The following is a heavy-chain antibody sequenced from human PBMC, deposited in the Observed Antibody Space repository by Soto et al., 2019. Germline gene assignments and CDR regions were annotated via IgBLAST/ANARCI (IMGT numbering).Heavy chain of an antibody. Sequence: QVQLQESGPGLVKPSHTLSLTCTVSGGSISSGDYYWSWIRQPPGKGLEWIGYIYYSGSTYYNPSLKSRVTISVDTSKNQFSLKLSSVTAADTAFYYCARDDPQYTTLTHWGQGTLVTVSS. J-gene: IGHJ4*02. CDR2: IYYSGST. D-gene: IGHD2-2*02. CDR1: GGSISSGDYY. V-gene: IGHV4-30-4*01. CDR3: ARDDPQYTTLTH.